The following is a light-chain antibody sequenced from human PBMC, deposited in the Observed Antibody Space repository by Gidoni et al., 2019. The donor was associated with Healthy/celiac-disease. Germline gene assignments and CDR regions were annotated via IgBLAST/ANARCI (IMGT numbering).Light chain of an antibody. J-gene: IGKJ3*01. CDR1: QSVSSY. V-gene: IGKV3-11*01. Sequence: ELVLTQSPATLSLSPGESATLCCTGRQSVSSYLAWYQQKPGQAPRLLIYDASNRATGIPARFSGSGSGTDFTLTISSLEPEDFAVYYCQQRSNWPCTFGPGTKVDIK. CDR3: QQRSNWPCT. CDR2: DAS.